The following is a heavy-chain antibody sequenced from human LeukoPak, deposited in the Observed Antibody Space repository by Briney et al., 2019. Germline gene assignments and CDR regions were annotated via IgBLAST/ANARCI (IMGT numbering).Heavy chain of an antibody. CDR2: ISGSGGST. Sequence: GGSLRLSCAASGFTFSSYAMSWVRQAPGKGLEWVSAISGSGGSTYYADSVKGRFTISRDNSKNTLYLQMNSLRAEDTAVYYCAREFNSSGYFYYYYGMDVWGQGTTVTVSS. CDR1: GFTFSSYA. V-gene: IGHV3-23*01. CDR3: AREFNSSGYFYYYYGMDV. D-gene: IGHD3-22*01. J-gene: IGHJ6*02.